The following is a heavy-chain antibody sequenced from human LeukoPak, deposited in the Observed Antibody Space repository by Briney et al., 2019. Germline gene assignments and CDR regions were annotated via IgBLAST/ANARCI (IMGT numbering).Heavy chain of an antibody. CDR2: IIPIFGTA. V-gene: IGHV1-69*05. Sequence: SVKVSCKASGGTFSSYAISWVRQAPGQGIEWMGRIIPIFGTANYAQKCQGRVTITTDESTSTAYMELSSLRSEDTAVYYCAREGVVDGLNWFDPWGQGTLVTVSS. D-gene: IGHD2-15*01. J-gene: IGHJ5*02. CDR3: AREGVVDGLNWFDP. CDR1: GGTFSSYA.